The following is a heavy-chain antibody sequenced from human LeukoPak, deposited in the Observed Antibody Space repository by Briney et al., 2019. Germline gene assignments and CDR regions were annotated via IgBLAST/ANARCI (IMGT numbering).Heavy chain of an antibody. CDR1: GGSISSSSYY. V-gene: IGHV4-39*07. J-gene: IGHJ4*02. CDR3: ARGGYSGYDFY. CDR2: IYYSGST. D-gene: IGHD5-12*01. Sequence: SETLSLTCTVSGGSISSSSYYWGWIRQPPEKGREWIGSIYYSGSTYYNPSLKSRVTISVDTSKNQFSLKLSSVTAADTAVYYCARGGYSGYDFYWGQGTLVTVSS.